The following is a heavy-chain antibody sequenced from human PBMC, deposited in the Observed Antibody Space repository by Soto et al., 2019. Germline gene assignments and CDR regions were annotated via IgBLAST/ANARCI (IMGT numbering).Heavy chain of an antibody. CDR3: AKRGRCWWVDY. Sequence: EVQLLESGGGLVQPGGSLRLSCAASGFTFSSYAMRWVRQAPGKGLEWVSIITGGGGSTYYPDSVKGRFTISRDNFNNPLDLQMNSLRAQDTAVFYCAKRGRCWWVDYRGQGILVAVSS. CDR2: ITGGGGST. D-gene: IGHD2-8*02. CDR1: GFTFSSYA. V-gene: IGHV3-23*01. J-gene: IGHJ4*02.